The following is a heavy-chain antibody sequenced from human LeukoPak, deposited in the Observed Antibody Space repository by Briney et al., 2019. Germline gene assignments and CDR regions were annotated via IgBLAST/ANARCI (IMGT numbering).Heavy chain of an antibody. J-gene: IGHJ4*02. Sequence: GGSLRLSCAASGFTFSHAWISWVRQAPGKGLEWVGRVKSKNDGGSTDYAAPVKGRFFISRDDSRGTLSLEMNSLKIEDTAVYFCVGRPWNFDYWGQGTLVTVSS. CDR1: GFTFSHAW. CDR3: VGRPWNFDY. V-gene: IGHV3-15*01. D-gene: IGHD1-1*01. CDR2: VKSKNDGGST.